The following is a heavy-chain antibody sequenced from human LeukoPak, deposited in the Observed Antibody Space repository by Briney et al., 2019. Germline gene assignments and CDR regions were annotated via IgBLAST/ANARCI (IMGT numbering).Heavy chain of an antibody. Sequence: ASVKVSCKASGYTFTSYGIRWVRQAPGQGLEWMGWISAYNGNTNYAQKLQGRVTMTTDTSTSTAYMELRSLRSDDTAVYYCARDIEPYSSSWSFDYWGQGTLVTVSS. CDR3: ARDIEPYSSSWSFDY. J-gene: IGHJ4*02. D-gene: IGHD6-13*01. V-gene: IGHV1-18*01. CDR1: GYTFTSYG. CDR2: ISAYNGNT.